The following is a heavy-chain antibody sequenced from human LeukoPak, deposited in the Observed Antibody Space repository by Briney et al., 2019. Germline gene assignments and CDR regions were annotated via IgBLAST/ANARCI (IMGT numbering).Heavy chain of an antibody. Sequence: GGSLRLSCAASGFTFSSYGMHWVRQAPGKGLEWVAFIRYDGSNKYYADSVKGRFTISRDNSKNTLYLQMNSLRAEDTAVYYCAKTGYCSSTSCYTPIDYWGQGTLVTVSS. J-gene: IGHJ4*02. CDR3: AKTGYCSSTSCYTPIDY. CDR1: GFTFSSYG. CDR2: IRYDGSNK. V-gene: IGHV3-30*02. D-gene: IGHD2-2*02.